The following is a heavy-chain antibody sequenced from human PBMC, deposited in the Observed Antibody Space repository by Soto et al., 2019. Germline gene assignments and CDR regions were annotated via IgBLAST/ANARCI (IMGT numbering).Heavy chain of an antibody. Sequence: EVQLVESGGGLVQPGGSLRLSCAAYGFTFSSYSMNWVRQAPGKGLEWVSYISSSSSTIYYADSVKGRFTISRDNAKNSLYLQMNSLRAEDTAVYYCARSGYGAYYYYYYYMDVWGKGTTVTVSS. CDR2: ISSSSSTI. J-gene: IGHJ6*03. CDR1: GFTFSSYS. V-gene: IGHV3-48*01. D-gene: IGHD5-12*01. CDR3: ARSGYGAYYYYYYYMDV.